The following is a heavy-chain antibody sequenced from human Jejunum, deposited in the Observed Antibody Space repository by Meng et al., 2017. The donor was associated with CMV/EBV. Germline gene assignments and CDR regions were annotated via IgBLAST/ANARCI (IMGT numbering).Heavy chain of an antibody. J-gene: IGHJ4*02. CDR2: VTGSGGDT. Sequence: ASGFTFSSHSMSWVRPAPGKGLKWVASVTGSGGDTYYADSVKGRFTISRDNSKNTLSLHMNSLRPEDTAVFYCAKEEGTASTPDCWGQGTLVTVSS. CDR1: GFTFSSHS. V-gene: IGHV3-23*01. D-gene: IGHD2-21*02. CDR3: AKEEGTASTPDC.